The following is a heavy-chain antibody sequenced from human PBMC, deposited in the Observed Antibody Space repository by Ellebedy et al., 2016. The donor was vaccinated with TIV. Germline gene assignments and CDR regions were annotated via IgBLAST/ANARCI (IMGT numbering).Heavy chain of an antibody. Sequence: SETLSLXXTVSGGSISSYYWNWIRQPPGKGLEWIANIYHTGHTNYNPSLKSRGTTSLDTSKKQFSLNLTSVTAADTAVYYCARDLIPAAMGMDVWGQGTTVTVSS. CDR2: IYHTGHT. CDR1: GGSISSYY. D-gene: IGHD2-2*01. J-gene: IGHJ6*02. CDR3: ARDLIPAAMGMDV. V-gene: IGHV4-59*12.